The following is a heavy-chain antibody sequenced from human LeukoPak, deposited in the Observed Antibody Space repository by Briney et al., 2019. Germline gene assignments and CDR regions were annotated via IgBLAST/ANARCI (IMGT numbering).Heavy chain of an antibody. CDR3: ARASQYYDFWSGYYGGAFDI. Sequence: PGRSLRLSCAASGFTFSSYAMHWVRQAPGKGLEWVAVISYDGSNKYYADSVKGRFTIPRDNSKNTLYLQMNSLRAEDTAVYYCARASQYYDFWSGYYGGAFDIWGQGTMVTVSS. CDR1: GFTFSSYA. CDR2: ISYDGSNK. D-gene: IGHD3-3*01. V-gene: IGHV3-30-3*01. J-gene: IGHJ3*02.